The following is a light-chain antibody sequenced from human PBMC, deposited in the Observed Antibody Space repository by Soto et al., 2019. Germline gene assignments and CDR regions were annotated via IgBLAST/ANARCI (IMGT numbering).Light chain of an antibody. CDR3: QKFNTAPLT. Sequence: DIQMTQSPSSLSASVGHRVTITCRASQDISVYLAWYQQKPGKVPKLLIYSASTLQSGVPYRFSGSGAGTDFTLTISSLQPEDVATYYCQKFNTAPLTFGQGTRLEIK. V-gene: IGKV1-27*01. CDR2: SAS. J-gene: IGKJ5*01. CDR1: QDISVY.